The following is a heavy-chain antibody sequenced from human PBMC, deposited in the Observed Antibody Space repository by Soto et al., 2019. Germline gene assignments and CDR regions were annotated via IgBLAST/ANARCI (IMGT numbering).Heavy chain of an antibody. V-gene: IGHV4-31*03. J-gene: IGHJ6*02. D-gene: IGHD6-6*01. Sequence: QVQLQESGPGLVKPSQTLSLTCTVSGGSISSGGYYWSWIRQHPGKGLEWIGYIYYSGSTYYNPSXQRRGTVSAXPXXXQXXLKLRSVTAAATAVYYCARDYRASYPAYYYYGMAVWGQGTTVTVSS. CDR2: IYYSGST. CDR1: GGSISSGGYY. CDR3: ARDYRASYPAYYYYGMAV.